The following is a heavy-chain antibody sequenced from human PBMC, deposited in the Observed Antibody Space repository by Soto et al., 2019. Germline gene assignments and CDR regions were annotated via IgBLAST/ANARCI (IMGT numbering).Heavy chain of an antibody. J-gene: IGHJ6*03. Sequence: GGSLRLSCAASGFTFSSYGMHWVRQAPGKGLEWVAVIWYDGSNKYYADSVKGRFTISRDNSKNTLYLQMNSLRAEDTAVYYCARDGLYGDYDYYYYCMDVWGKGTTVTVSS. CDR1: GFTFSSYG. CDR2: IWYDGSNK. V-gene: IGHV3-33*01. CDR3: ARDGLYGDYDYYYYCMDV. D-gene: IGHD4-17*01.